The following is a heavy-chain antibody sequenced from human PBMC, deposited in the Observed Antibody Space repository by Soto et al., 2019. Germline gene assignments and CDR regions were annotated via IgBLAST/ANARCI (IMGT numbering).Heavy chain of an antibody. Sequence: SETLSLTCAVYGGSFSGYYWTWIRQPPGTGLEWIGEINHSGSTNYNPSLNSRVTISIDTSKNQFSLKLSSVTAADTAVYYCARVSAPAGTRKFDYWGQGTLVTVSS. V-gene: IGHV4-34*01. CDR1: GGSFSGYY. CDR3: ARVSAPAGTRKFDY. J-gene: IGHJ4*02. D-gene: IGHD6-25*01. CDR2: INHSGST.